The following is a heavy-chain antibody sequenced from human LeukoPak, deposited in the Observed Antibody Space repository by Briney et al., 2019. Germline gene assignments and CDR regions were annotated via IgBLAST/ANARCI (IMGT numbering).Heavy chain of an antibody. CDR1: GGPFSGYY. CDR3: ARGVIAARVFDY. D-gene: IGHD6-6*01. Sequence: SETLSLTCAVYGGPFSGYYWSWIRQPPGKGLEWIGEINHSGSTNYNPSLKSRVTISVDTSKNQFSLKLSSVTAADTAVYYCARGVIAARVFDYWGQGTLVTVSS. V-gene: IGHV4-34*01. CDR2: INHSGST. J-gene: IGHJ4*02.